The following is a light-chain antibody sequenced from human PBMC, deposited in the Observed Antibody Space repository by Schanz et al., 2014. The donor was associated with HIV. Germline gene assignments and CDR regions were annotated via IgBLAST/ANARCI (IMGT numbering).Light chain of an antibody. CDR3: LQHNTYPLS. CDR2: AAS. CDR1: QDIGND. Sequence: DIQMTQSPSTLSASLGDRVTITCRASQDIGNDLGWYQQKPGQAPKRLIYAASKLQSGVPSRFIGSGSGTEFTLTISSLQPEDFASYYCLQHNTYPLSFGQGTRLDIK. J-gene: IGKJ5*01. V-gene: IGKV1-17*01.